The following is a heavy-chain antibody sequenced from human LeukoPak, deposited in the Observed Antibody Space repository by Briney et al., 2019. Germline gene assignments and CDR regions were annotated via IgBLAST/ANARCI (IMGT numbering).Heavy chain of an antibody. CDR3: AKAYYGSGSYHFDY. J-gene: IGHJ4*02. V-gene: IGHV3-23*01. Sequence: PGGSLRLSCAASAFTFSSYGMHWVRQAPGKGLEWVSAISGSGGSTYYADSVKGRFTISRDNSKNTLYLQMNSLRAEDTAVYYCAKAYYGSGSYHFDYWGQGTLVTVSS. CDR2: ISGSGGST. CDR1: AFTFSSYG. D-gene: IGHD3-10*01.